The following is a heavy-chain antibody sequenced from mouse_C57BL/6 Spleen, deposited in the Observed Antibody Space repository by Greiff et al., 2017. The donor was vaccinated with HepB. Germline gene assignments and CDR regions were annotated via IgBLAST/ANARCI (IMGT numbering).Heavy chain of an antibody. CDR2: IHPNSGST. D-gene: IGHD1-1*01. J-gene: IGHJ3*01. CDR1: GYTFTSYW. CDR3: ARGNYYGSSYLFAY. V-gene: IGHV1-64*01. Sequence: QVQLQQSGAELVKPGASVKLSCKASGYTFTSYWMHWVKQRPGQGLEWIGMIHPNSGSTNYNEKFKSKATLTVDKSSSTAYMQLSSLTSEDSAVYYCARGNYYGSSYLFAYWGQGTLVTVSA.